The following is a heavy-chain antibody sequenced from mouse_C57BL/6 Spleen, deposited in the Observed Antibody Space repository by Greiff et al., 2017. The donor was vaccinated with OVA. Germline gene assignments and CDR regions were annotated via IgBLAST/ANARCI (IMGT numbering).Heavy chain of an antibody. D-gene: IGHD2-4*01. CDR3: ARQDYDYDGSMDY. CDR2: ISNGGGST. Sequence: EVQLVESGGGLVQPGGSLKLSCAASGFTFSDYYMYWVRQTPEKRLEWVAYISNGGGSTYYPDTVKGRFTISRDNAKNTLYLQMSRLKSEDTAMDYCARQDYDYDGSMDYWGQGASVTVSS. J-gene: IGHJ4*01. CDR1: GFTFSDYY. V-gene: IGHV5-12*01.